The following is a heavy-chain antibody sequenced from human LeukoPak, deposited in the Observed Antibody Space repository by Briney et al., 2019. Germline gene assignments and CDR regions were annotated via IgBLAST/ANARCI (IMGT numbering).Heavy chain of an antibody. V-gene: IGHV3-48*04. CDR2: ISSSGSTI. CDR3: ARNELDVDY. CDR1: GFTFSSYA. Sequence: PGGSLRLSCAASGFTFSSYAMHWVRQAPGKGLEWVSYISSSGSTIYYADSVKGRFTISRDNAKNSLYLQMNSLRAEDTAVYYCARNELDVDYWGQGTLVTVSS. D-gene: IGHD1-7*01. J-gene: IGHJ4*02.